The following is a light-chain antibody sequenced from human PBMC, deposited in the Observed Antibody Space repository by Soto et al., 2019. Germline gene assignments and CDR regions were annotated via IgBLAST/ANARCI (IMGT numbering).Light chain of an antibody. V-gene: IGKV3-15*01. CDR1: QSVSRF. CDR2: DTS. J-gene: IGKJ2*02. Sequence: EIVMTQSPATLSVSPGERVTLSCRASQSVSRFLAWYQQRPGQAPRLLIYDTSTRATGVPARFSVSGSGTEFSLTISSLQSEDFAVYYCQQYDNWPPCTFGQGT. CDR3: QQYDNWPPCT.